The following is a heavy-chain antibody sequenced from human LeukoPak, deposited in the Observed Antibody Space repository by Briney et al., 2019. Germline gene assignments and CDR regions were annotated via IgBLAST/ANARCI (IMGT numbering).Heavy chain of an antibody. D-gene: IGHD6-13*01. V-gene: IGHV1-69*04. J-gene: IGHJ6*02. CDR2: IIPIFGIA. Sequence: GSSVKVSCKASGGTFSSYAISWVRQAPGRGLEWMGRIIPIFGIANYAQKFQGRVTITADKSTSTAYMELSSLRSEDTAVYYCARGTGYSSSWYVRSPYYYYGMDVWGQGTTVTVSS. CDR3: ARGTGYSSSWYVRSPYYYYGMDV. CDR1: GGTFSSYA.